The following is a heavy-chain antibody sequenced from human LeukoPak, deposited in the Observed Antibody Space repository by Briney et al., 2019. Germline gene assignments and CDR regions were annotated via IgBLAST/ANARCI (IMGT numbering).Heavy chain of an antibody. Sequence: GGSLRLSCTASGFTFSSYAMSWVRQAPGKGLEWVSAISGSGGSTYYADSVKGRFTISRDNSKNTLYLQMNSLRAEDTAVYYCAKASGEGYYVFGGGSDYWGKGPLVTVSS. CDR1: GFTFSSYA. D-gene: IGHD3-3*01. J-gene: IGHJ4*02. CDR3: AKASGEGYYVFGGGSDY. CDR2: ISGSGGST. V-gene: IGHV3-23*01.